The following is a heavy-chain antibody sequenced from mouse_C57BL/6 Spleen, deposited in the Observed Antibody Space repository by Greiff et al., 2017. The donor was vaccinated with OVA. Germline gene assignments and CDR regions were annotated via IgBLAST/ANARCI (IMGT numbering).Heavy chain of an antibody. Sequence: EVQLQQSGAELVRPGASVKLSCTASGFNITDYYMHWVKQRPEQGLEWIGRIGPKDGGTKYDSTFQGKVTMTADTSPNTPYLQISSLTSEDSAVYFCARLDDSDGLAYWGQGTLVTVSA. D-gene: IGHD2-4*01. CDR1: GFNITDYY. CDR2: IGPKDGGT. CDR3: ARLDDSDGLAY. J-gene: IGHJ3*01. V-gene: IGHV14-1*01.